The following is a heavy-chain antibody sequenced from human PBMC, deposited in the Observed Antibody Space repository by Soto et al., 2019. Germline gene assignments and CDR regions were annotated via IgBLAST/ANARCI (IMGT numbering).Heavy chain of an antibody. D-gene: IGHD2-15*01. CDR1: GYIFASSS. CDR3: ARGYCSGGTCYYYYYMDV. J-gene: IGHJ6*03. CDR2: INTGNGNT. Sequence: ASVKVSCKASGYIFASSSIHWVRQAPGQRLEWMGWINTGNGNTKYSQKFQGRVTITRDTSASTAYMELSSLRSEDTAVYYCARGYCSGGTCYYYYYMDVWGKGTPVTVSS. V-gene: IGHV1-3*04.